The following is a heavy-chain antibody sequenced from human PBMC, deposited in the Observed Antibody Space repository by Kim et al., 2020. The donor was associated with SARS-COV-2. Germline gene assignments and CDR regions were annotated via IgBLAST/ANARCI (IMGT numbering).Heavy chain of an antibody. CDR3: ARADTTVTNGDYYYGMDV. CDR2: INHSGST. J-gene: IGHJ6*01. D-gene: IGHD4-17*01. Sequence: SETLSLTCAVYGGSFSGYYWSWIRQPPGKGLEWIGEINHSGSTNYNPSLKSRVTISVDTSKNQFSLKLSSVTAADTAVYYCARADTTVTNGDYYYGMDV. CDR1: GGSFSGYY. V-gene: IGHV4-34*01.